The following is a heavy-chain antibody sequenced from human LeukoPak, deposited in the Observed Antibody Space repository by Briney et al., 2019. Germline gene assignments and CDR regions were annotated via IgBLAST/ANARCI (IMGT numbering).Heavy chain of an antibody. Sequence: PGGSLRLSCAASGFTFSNYWMHWVRQAPGRGLVWVSRINSVGTDTSYADSVKGRFTISRDNAKNTLYLQMNSLRAEDTAVYYCAKASGHYYFDHWGQGTLVTVSS. CDR3: AKASGHYYFDH. D-gene: IGHD6-19*01. CDR1: GFTFSNYW. J-gene: IGHJ4*02. V-gene: IGHV3-74*01. CDR2: INSVGTDT.